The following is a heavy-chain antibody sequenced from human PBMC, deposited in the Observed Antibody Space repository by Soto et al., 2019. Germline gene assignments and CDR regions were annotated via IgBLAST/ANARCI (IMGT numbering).Heavy chain of an antibody. Sequence: EVQVLESGGGLVQPGGSLRLSCAASGFTFSSNGMNWVRQAPGKGLEWVSGIRSDGVTTYNADSVKGRFTVSRDTSKNTVYLQMNSLRVEDTAIYYCAKGKGVGATPDGANCWGQGTLVTVSS. J-gene: IGHJ4*02. V-gene: IGHV3-23*01. D-gene: IGHD1-26*01. CDR2: IRSDGVTT. CDR3: AKGKGVGATPDGANC. CDR1: GFTFSSNG.